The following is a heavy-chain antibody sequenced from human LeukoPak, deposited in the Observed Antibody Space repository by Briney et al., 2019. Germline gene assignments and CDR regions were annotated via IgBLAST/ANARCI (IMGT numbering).Heavy chain of an antibody. CDR3: ARRGADTANTFDY. V-gene: IGHV4-59*01. D-gene: IGHD6-19*01. Sequence: SETLSLTCTVSGGSISSYYWSWIRQPPGKGLEWIGYIYYSGSTNYNPSLKSRVTISVDTSKNQFSLKLSSVTAADTAVYYCARRGADTANTFDYWGQGTLVTVSS. CDR1: GGSISSYY. J-gene: IGHJ4*02. CDR2: IYYSGST.